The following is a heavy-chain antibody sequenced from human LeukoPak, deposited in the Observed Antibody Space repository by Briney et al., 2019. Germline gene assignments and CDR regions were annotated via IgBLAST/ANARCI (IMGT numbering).Heavy chain of an antibody. CDR1: GFTFSDYY. CDR3: ARSVQLTSSDL. V-gene: IGHV3-11*03. J-gene: IGHJ5*02. CDR2: ISSTSMFT. D-gene: IGHD4/OR15-4a*01. Sequence: GGSLRLSCAASGFTFSDYYMNWIRQAPGKGLEWVSYISSTSMFTEYADSVRGRFTVSRDNAKNLVFLQMYSLSVEDSAVYYCARSVQLTSSDLWGQGTLVTVSS.